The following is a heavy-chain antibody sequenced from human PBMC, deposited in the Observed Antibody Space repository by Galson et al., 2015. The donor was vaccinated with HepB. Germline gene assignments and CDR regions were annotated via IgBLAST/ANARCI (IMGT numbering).Heavy chain of an antibody. CDR2: FDPEDGET. J-gene: IGHJ3*02. CDR1: GYTLTELS. Sequence: SVKVSCKVSGYTLTELSMHWVRQAPGKGLEWMGGFDPEDGETIYAQKFQGRVTMTEDTSTDTAYMELSSLRSEDTAVYYCATTRRGDFWSGPIFTPPDAFDIWGQGTMVTVSS. D-gene: IGHD3-3*01. CDR3: ATTRRGDFWSGPIFTPPDAFDI. V-gene: IGHV1-24*01.